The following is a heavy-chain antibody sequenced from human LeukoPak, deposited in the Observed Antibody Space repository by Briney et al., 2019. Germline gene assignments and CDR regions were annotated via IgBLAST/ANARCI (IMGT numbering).Heavy chain of an antibody. D-gene: IGHD2-2*02. Sequence: ASVKVSCKASGYTFTGYYMHWVRQAPGQGLEWMGWINPNSGGTNYAQKFQGRVTMTRDTSISTAHMELSRLRSDDTAVYYCARKRPVYCSSTSCYTGIGWFDPWGQGTLVTVSS. J-gene: IGHJ5*02. CDR1: GYTFTGYY. CDR3: ARKRPVYCSSTSCYTGIGWFDP. V-gene: IGHV1-2*02. CDR2: INPNSGGT.